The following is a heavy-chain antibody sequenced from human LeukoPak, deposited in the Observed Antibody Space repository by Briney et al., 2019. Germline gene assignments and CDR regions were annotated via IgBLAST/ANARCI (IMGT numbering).Heavy chain of an antibody. CDR3: AREPEWELRAFDI. J-gene: IGHJ3*02. V-gene: IGHV3-30-3*01. D-gene: IGHD1-26*01. Sequence: GGSLRLSCAASGFTFSNYAMHWVRQAPGKGLEWVAVISYDGSNKYYADSVKGRFTISRDNSKNTLYLQMNSLRAEDTAVYYCAREPEWELRAFDIWGQGTMVTVSS. CDR1: GFTFSNYA. CDR2: ISYDGSNK.